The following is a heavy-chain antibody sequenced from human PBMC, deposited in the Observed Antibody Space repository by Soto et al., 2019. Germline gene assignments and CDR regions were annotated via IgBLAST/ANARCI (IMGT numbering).Heavy chain of an antibody. CDR2: IKLILGIP. CDR3: ARDYPDYYAFCSGPALSTNYYYMDV. D-gene: IGHD3-3*01. Sequence: VKVSCKASGGTFSSYAINWVRQSPVQGLXWXXRIKLILGIPKPAHKFNGRATIHADKSPRTEYMQLSSLRYQDTAVHYCARDYPDYYAFCSGPALSTNYYYMDVWGKGTTVTVSS. CDR1: GGTFSSYA. V-gene: IGHV1-69*04. J-gene: IGHJ6*03.